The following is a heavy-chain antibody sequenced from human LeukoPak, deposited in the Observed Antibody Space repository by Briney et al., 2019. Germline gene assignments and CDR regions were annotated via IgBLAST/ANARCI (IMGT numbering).Heavy chain of an antibody. CDR2: IKQDGGEK. V-gene: IGHV3-7*04. D-gene: IGHD3-10*01. CDR3: ARGRYWGDFDY. J-gene: IGHJ4*02. Sequence: PGGSLKLSCAASGFTFSTYWMTWVRQAPGKGLEWVANIKQDGGEKYYVDSVKGRFTISRDNAENSLYLQMNSLRAEDTAVYYCARGRYWGDFDYWGQGTLVTVSS. CDR1: GFTFSTYW.